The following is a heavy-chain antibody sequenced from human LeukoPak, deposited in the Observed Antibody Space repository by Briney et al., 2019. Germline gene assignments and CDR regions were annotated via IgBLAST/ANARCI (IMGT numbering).Heavy chain of an antibody. D-gene: IGHD3-22*01. Sequence: PSETLSLTCTVSGGSISSYYWSWIRQPPGKGLEWIGYIYYSGSTNYNPSLKSRVTISVDTSKNQFSLKLSSVTAADTAVYYCARQPLSYYDSSGYYYFGQSWSYFDYWGQGTLVTVSS. CDR3: ARQPLSYYDSSGYYYFGQSWSYFDY. V-gene: IGHV4-59*01. CDR2: IYYSGST. CDR1: GGSISSYY. J-gene: IGHJ4*02.